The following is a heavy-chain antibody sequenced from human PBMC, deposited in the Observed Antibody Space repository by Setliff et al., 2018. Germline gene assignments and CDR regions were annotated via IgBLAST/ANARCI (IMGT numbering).Heavy chain of an antibody. Sequence: GGSLSLSCAVSGLTFSSYAMNWVRQAPGKGLEWVSNINPAGATTYYADSVKGRFTISRDNSKNTLYLQMNSLRAEDTAVYYCAKEFTVVVPAALALDVWGKGTTVTVSS. CDR1: GLTFSSYA. D-gene: IGHD2-2*01. J-gene: IGHJ6*04. CDR2: INPAGATT. V-gene: IGHV3-23*01. CDR3: AKEFTVVVPAALALDV.